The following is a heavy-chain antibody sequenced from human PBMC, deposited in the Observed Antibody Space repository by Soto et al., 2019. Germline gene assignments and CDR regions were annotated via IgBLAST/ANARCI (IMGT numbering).Heavy chain of an antibody. V-gene: IGHV2-26*01. D-gene: IGHD3-22*01. J-gene: IGHJ4*02. CDR3: ARAYDSSGYHFDY. Sequence: QVTLKESGPVLVNPTETLTLTCTVSGFSLNNARVGVSWLRQPPGKALEWLAHVFSFDEKSYNTSLKIRLTISKDTSKSQVVLTMTNMDPVDTATYYCARAYDSSGYHFDYWGQGTLVTVSS. CDR2: VFSFDEK. CDR1: GFSLNNARVG.